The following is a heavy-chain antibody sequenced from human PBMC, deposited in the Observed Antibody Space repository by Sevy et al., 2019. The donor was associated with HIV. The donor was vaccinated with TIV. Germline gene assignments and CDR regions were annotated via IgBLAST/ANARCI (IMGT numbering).Heavy chain of an antibody. Sequence: GGSLRLSCAASGFTFSSYAMHWVRQAPGKGLERVALISFGGSSKEYTDSLKGRFTISRDNSKNTLYLQMNSLRAEDSGVYYCAKDRWGSGDFRGYFDHWGQGTLVTVSS. CDR2: ISFGGSSK. V-gene: IGHV3-30*18. D-gene: IGHD4-17*01. J-gene: IGHJ4*02. CDR1: GFTFSSYA. CDR3: AKDRWGSGDFRGYFDH.